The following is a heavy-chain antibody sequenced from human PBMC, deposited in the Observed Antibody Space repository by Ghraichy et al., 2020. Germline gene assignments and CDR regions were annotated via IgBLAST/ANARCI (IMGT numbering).Heavy chain of an antibody. CDR2: IRYDGNTK. J-gene: IGHJ6*03. CDR3: ASLYYDTLAGYHAGYYMDV. Sequence: GEYLNISCAAAGFTFSNYGMHWVRQAPGKGLEWVAFIRYDGNTKYYGDSVKGRFTISKDNSKNTLYLQMSSLRVDDTAMYYCASLYYDTLAGYHAGYYMDVWGKGTTVTVSS. D-gene: IGHD3-9*01. V-gene: IGHV3-30*02. CDR1: GFTFSNYG.